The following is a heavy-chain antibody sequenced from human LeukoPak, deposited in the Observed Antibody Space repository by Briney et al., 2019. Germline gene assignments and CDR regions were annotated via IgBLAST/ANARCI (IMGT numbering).Heavy chain of an antibody. J-gene: IGHJ4*02. CDR3: ARRDYYDSSGYSPLFDY. CDR1: GFIFSSYA. Sequence: QPGGSLRLSCAASGFIFSSYAMSWVRHAPGQGLEWVSGMIGNGGATYYADSVKGRFTISRDNSKNTLYLQMNNLRVEDTAVYYCARRDYYDSSGYSPLFDYWGQGTLVTVSS. CDR2: MIGNGGAT. D-gene: IGHD3-22*01. V-gene: IGHV3-23*01.